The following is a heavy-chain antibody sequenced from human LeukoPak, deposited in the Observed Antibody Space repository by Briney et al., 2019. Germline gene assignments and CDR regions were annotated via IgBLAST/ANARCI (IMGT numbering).Heavy chain of an antibody. V-gene: IGHV1-69*05. J-gene: IGHJ6*03. Sequence: SVKVSCKASGGTFSSYAISWVRQAPGQGLEWMGGIIPIFGTANYAQKFQGRVTITTDESTSTAYMELSSLRSEDTAVYYCARGIDIVVVPAAFNYYYMDVWGKGTTVTVSS. CDR1: GGTFSSYA. CDR3: ARGIDIVVVPAAFNYYYMDV. CDR2: IIPIFGTA. D-gene: IGHD2-2*01.